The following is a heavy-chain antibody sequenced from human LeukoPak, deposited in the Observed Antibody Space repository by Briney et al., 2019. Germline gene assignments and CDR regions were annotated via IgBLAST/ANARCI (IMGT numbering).Heavy chain of an antibody. CDR3: AKLTVVDTEIDY. D-gene: IGHD5-18*01. CDR1: GFTFSSYG. CDR2: IRYDGSNK. V-gene: IGHV3-30*02. Sequence: GGSLRLSCAASGFTFSSYGLHWVRQAPGKGLEWVAFIRYDGSNKYYADSVKGRFTISRDNSKNTLYLQMNSLRAEDTAVYYCAKLTVVDTEIDYWGQGTLVTVSS. J-gene: IGHJ4*02.